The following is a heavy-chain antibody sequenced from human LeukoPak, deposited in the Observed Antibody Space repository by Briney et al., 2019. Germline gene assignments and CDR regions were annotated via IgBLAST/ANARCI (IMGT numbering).Heavy chain of an antibody. Sequence: ASVKVSFKASGYTFTIYYMHWVRQAPGQGLGWMGIINPSGGSTSYAQKFQGRVTMTRDMSTSTVYMELSSLRSEDTAVYYCARGWVAAARDYWGQGTLVTVSS. D-gene: IGHD6-13*01. V-gene: IGHV1-46*01. CDR2: INPSGGST. J-gene: IGHJ4*02. CDR1: GYTFTIYY. CDR3: ARGWVAAARDY.